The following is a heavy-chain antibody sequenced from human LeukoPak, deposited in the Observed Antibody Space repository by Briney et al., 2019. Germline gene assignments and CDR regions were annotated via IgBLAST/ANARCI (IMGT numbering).Heavy chain of an antibody. CDR1: GGSISSSSYY. V-gene: IGHV4-39*01. CDR3: ARQTDWHFDL. Sequence: SETLSLTCTVSGGSISSSSYYWGWIRQPPGKGLEWIGSIYYSGSTYYNPSLKSRVTISVDTSKNQFSLKLSSVTAADTAVYYCARQTDWHFDLWGRGTLVTVSS. J-gene: IGHJ2*01. D-gene: IGHD1-1*01. CDR2: IYYSGST.